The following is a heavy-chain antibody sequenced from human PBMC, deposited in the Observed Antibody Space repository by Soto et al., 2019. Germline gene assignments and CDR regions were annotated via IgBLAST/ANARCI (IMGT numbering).Heavy chain of an antibody. CDR3: ARGASGNYYLDY. CDR2: INTDGSTT. D-gene: IGHD3-10*01. Sequence: EVQLVESGGNLVQPGGSLRLSCAASGFTFSSYWIHWVGQPPGKGLLWVSRINTDGSTTNYADSVRGRFTISRDNAKNTLYLPMNSLRAEDTAVYYCARGASGNYYLDYWGQGALVTISS. V-gene: IGHV3-74*01. CDR1: GFTFSSYW. J-gene: IGHJ4*02.